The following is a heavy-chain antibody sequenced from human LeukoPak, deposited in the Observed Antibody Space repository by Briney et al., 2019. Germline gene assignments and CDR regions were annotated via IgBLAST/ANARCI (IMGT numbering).Heavy chain of an antibody. CDR2: INHSGST. D-gene: IGHD3-9*01. V-gene: IGHV4-34*01. CDR1: GGSFSGYY. Sequence: SETLSLTCAVYGGSFSGYYWSWIRQPPGKGLEWIGEINHSGSTNYNPSLKSRVTISVDTSKNQFSLKLSSVTAADTAVYYCARRSAHIRRYFVPYDYWSQGTLVTVSS. CDR3: ARRSAHIRRYFVPYDY. J-gene: IGHJ4*02.